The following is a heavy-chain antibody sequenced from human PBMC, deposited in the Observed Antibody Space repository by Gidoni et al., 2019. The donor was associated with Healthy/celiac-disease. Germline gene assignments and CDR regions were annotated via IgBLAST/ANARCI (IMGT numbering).Heavy chain of an antibody. D-gene: IGHD3-22*01. CDR2: ISGSGGST. J-gene: IGHJ4*02. V-gene: IGHV3-23*01. Sequence: EVQLLESGGGLVQPGGSLRLSCAASGFTFSSYAMSWVRQAPGKGLEWVSAISGSGGSTYYADSVKGRFTISRDNSKNTLYLQMNSLRAEDTAVYYCAKSPGSPYYYDSSGYYPFDYWGQGTLVTVSS. CDR1: GFTFSSYA. CDR3: AKSPGSPYYYDSSGYYPFDY.